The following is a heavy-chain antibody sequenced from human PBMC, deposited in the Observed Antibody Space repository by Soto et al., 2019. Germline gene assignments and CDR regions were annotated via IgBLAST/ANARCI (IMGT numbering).Heavy chain of an antibody. CDR2: IYHSGST. CDR1: GGSISSGSYY. Sequence: QLQLQESGPGLVKPSQTLSLTCTVSGGSISSGSYYWGWIRQPPGKGLEWIGYIYHSGSTYYNPSRKSRATISVDRSKNQCSLKLSSVTAADTAVDYCARVPDRWGQGTLVPVSS. CDR3: ARVPDR. V-gene: IGHV4-30-2*01. J-gene: IGHJ5*02. D-gene: IGHD2-2*01.